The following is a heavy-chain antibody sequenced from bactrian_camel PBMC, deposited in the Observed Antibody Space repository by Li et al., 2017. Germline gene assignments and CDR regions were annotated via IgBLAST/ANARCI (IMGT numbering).Heavy chain of an antibody. J-gene: IGHJ6*01. CDR3: AKDGPNYYWNEYPRIDFGY. D-gene: IGHD3*01. CDR2: INSEGGST. Sequence: HVQLVESGGGTVQSGGSLRLSCAASGFAFSSHYVNWVRQAPGMGLEWVSGINSEGGSTYYADSVKGRFTISRDNTKNALYLQLNSLKTEDTAMYYCAKDGPNYYWNEYPRIDFGYWGQGTQVTVS. CDR1: GFAFSSHY. V-gene: IGHV3S1*01.